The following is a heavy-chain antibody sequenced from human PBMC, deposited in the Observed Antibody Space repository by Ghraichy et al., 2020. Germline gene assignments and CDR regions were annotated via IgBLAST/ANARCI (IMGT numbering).Heavy chain of an antibody. Sequence: SETLSLTCAVSGGSISSRSYYWGWIRQPPEKGLEWMGSIEYSGSTYYNPSLKSRVAISVDTAKNEFSLRLSSVTAADTAVYYCARYIRMGDYHFDYWGQGALVIGSA. J-gene: IGHJ4*02. CDR2: IEYSGST. D-gene: IGHD3-16*01. CDR1: GGSISSRSYY. V-gene: IGHV4-39*01. CDR3: ARYIRMGDYHFDY.